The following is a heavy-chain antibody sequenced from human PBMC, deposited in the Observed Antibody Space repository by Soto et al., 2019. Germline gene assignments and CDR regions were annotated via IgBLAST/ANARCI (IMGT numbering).Heavy chain of an antibody. Sequence: VQMVESGGGVVQPGTSLRLSCETSGFTFKFYGMHWVRQAPGKGLESVAVISHDGNTHYYADSVKGRFTISRDNSKNTLYLLMNSLRLDDSSTYYCAKDRGGDCPDNSCYFGADYWAQGALGTGSS. CDR3: AKDRGGDCPDNSCYFGADY. J-gene: IGHJ4*02. V-gene: IGHV3-30*18. CDR1: GFTFKFYG. D-gene: IGHD2-2*01. CDR2: ISHDGNTH.